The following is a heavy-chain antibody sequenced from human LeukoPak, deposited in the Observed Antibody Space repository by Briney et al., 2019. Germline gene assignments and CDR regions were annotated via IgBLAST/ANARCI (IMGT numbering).Heavy chain of an antibody. Sequence: GGSLRLSCAASGFTFRTYGMTWVRQAPGKGLEWVSGITGSSTWTYYADSVRGRFTISRDNSKNTLHLQMNNLTADDTAIYYCARELVSLGTGYFDLWGRGTLVTVSS. J-gene: IGHJ2*01. CDR3: ARELVSLGTGYFDL. V-gene: IGHV3-23*01. CDR2: ITGSSTWT. CDR1: GFTFRTYG. D-gene: IGHD7-27*01.